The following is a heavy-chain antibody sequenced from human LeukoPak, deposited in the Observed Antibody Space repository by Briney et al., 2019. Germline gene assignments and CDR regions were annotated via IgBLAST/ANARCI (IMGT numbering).Heavy chain of an antibody. J-gene: IGHJ6*03. CDR3: ARERGYYDFWSGYYHYYYYMDV. CDR2: IYYSGST. CDR1: GGSISSHY. Sequence: PSETLSLTCTVSGGSISSHYWSWIRQPPGKGLEWIGYIYYSGSTNYNPSLKSRVTISVDTSKNQFSLKLSSVTAADTAVYYCARERGYYDFWSGYYHYYYYMDVWGKGTTVTVSS. D-gene: IGHD3-3*01. V-gene: IGHV4-59*11.